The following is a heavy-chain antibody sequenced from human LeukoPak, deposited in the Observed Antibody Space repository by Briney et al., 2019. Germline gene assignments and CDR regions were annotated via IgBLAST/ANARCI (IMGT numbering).Heavy chain of an antibody. Sequence: PSETLSLTCTVSGGSISSSSYYWGWIRQPPGKGLEWIGSIYYSGSTYYNPSLKSRVTISVDTSKNQFSLKLSSVTAADTAVYYCARKLIRFLEWLPYFDYWGQGTLVTVSS. V-gene: IGHV4-39*07. J-gene: IGHJ4*02. CDR3: ARKLIRFLEWLPYFDY. CDR2: IYYSGST. D-gene: IGHD3-3*01. CDR1: GGSISSSSYY.